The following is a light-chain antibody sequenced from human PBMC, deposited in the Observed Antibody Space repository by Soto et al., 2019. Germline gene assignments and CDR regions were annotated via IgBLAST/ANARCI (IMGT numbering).Light chain of an antibody. CDR2: EIN. Sequence: QSVLTQPPSASGSPGQSVTISCTGTSSDVGAYDYVSWYQQHPGKAPKLMIYEINKRPSGVPDRFSGSKSGNTASLTVSGLQAEDEAAYYGSSFAGSNNFPYVFGTGTKLTVL. CDR3: SSFAGSNNFPYV. J-gene: IGLJ1*01. CDR1: SSDVGAYDY. V-gene: IGLV2-8*01.